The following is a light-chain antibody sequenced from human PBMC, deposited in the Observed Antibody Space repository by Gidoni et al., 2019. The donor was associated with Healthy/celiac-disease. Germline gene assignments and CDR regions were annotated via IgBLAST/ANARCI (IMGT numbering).Light chain of an antibody. CDR2: DVS. V-gene: IGLV2-14*01. CDR3: SSYTSSSTLSRV. CDR1: SSDVGGYNS. J-gene: IGLJ3*02. Sequence: QSALTQPASVSGSPGQSITISCTGTSSDVGGYNSVSWYQQHPGKAPKLMIYDVSNRPSGVSNRFSGSKSGNTASLTISGLQAEDEADYYCSSYTSSSTLSRVFGGGTKLTVL.